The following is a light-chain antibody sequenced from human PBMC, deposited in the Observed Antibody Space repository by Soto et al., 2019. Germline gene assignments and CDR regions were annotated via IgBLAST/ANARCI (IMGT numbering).Light chain of an antibody. V-gene: IGKV1-5*01. CDR3: QHYNGHSTWS. Sequence: DIQMTQSPSTLSAFLGDRVTITCRASQSVTKWVAWYQQRPGQAPKILIWDASSLQRGVPSRFSGSVYGTEFTLSISSLQPEDFATYYCQHYNGHSTWSFGQGTKLDIK. CDR2: DAS. CDR1: QSVTKW. J-gene: IGKJ1*01.